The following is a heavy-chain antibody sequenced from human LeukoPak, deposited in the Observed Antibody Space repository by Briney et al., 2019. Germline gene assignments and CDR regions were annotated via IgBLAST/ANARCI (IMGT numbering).Heavy chain of an antibody. CDR3: AKDDSSGYYAALHY. CDR2: ISWNSGSI. CDR1: GFTFSSYA. V-gene: IGHV3-9*01. D-gene: IGHD3-22*01. J-gene: IGHJ4*02. Sequence: GGSLRLSCAASGFTFSSYAMSWVRQAPGKGLEWVSGISWNSGSIGYADSVKGRFTISRDNAKNSLYLQMNSLRAEDTALYYCAKDDSSGYYAALHYWGQGTLVTVSS.